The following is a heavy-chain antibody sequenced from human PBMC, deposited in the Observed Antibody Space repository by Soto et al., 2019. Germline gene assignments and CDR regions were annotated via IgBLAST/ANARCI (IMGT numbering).Heavy chain of an antibody. V-gene: IGHV4-38-2*02. D-gene: IGHD6-19*01. Sequence: PSETLSLTCTFSVYSISSGSYWGWIRQPPGKGPEWIASIYHGGTTFYNPSLKSRVTVSVDKSNNQFSLKLRSATAADTAVYYCAKAHVMVVDGSTFDYWGHGTLVTVSS. CDR2: IYHGGTT. CDR3: AKAHVMVVDGSTFDY. CDR1: VYSISSGSY. J-gene: IGHJ4*01.